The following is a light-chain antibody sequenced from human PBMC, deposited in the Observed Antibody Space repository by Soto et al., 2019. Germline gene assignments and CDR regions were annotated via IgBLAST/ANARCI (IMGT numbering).Light chain of an antibody. Sequence: QSVLTQPPSASGTPGQRVTISCSGSSSNIGSNTVNWYQQLPGTAPKLLIYNSNQRPSGVPDRFSGSKSGTSASLAISGLQSEDEADYYCAAWDDSLNGSVFGGGTKLTVL. CDR1: SSNIGSNT. V-gene: IGLV1-44*01. CDR2: NSN. J-gene: IGLJ3*02. CDR3: AAWDDSLNGSV.